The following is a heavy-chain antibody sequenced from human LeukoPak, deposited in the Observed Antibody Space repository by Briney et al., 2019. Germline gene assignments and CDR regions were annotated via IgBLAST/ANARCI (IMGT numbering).Heavy chain of an antibody. CDR1: GFTFSDYW. CDR3: AKDRSIGTYYTFDH. D-gene: IGHD1-26*01. J-gene: IGHJ4*02. Sequence: GGSLRLSCAASGFTFSDYWMHWVRQAPGKGLVWVSSISASAAMTYYADSVKGRFTVSRDNSNNRLYLQMSGLTAADTAVYYCAKDRSIGTYYTFDHWGQGTLVTVSS. CDR2: ISASAAMT. V-gene: IGHV3-23*01.